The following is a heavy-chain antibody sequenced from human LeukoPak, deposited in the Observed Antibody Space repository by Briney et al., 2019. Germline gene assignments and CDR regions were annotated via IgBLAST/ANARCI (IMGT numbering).Heavy chain of an antibody. J-gene: IGHJ4*02. CDR3: ASLLGSLFH. D-gene: IGHD2/OR15-2a*01. CDR2: IYHSGST. V-gene: IGHV4-38-2*01. CDR1: GYSISSGYY. Sequence: PSETLSLTCAVSGYSISSGYYWGRIRQPPGKGLEWIGSIYHSGSTYYNPSLKSRVTISVDTSKNQFSLKLSSVTAAATAVYYCASLLGSLFHWGQGTLVTVSS.